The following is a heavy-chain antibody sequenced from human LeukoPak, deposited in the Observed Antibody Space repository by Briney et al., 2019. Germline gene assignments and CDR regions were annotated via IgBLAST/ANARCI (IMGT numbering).Heavy chain of an antibody. D-gene: IGHD2/OR15-2a*01. J-gene: IGHJ4*02. CDR1: GFTFSSYA. CDR2: ISGSGGST. V-gene: IGHV3-23*01. Sequence: PRGSLRLSCAASGFTFSSYAMSWVRQAPGKGLEWVSAISGSGGSTYYADSVKGRFTISRDNSKNTLYLQMNSLRAEDTAVYYCATTKNRSFPRDFDYWGQGTLVTVSS. CDR3: ATTKNRSFPRDFDY.